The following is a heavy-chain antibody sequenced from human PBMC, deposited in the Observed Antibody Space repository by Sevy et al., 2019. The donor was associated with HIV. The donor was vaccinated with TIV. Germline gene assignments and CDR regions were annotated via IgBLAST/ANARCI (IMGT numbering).Heavy chain of an antibody. CDR1: GFSFNSYD. D-gene: IGHD3-10*01. CDR3: ARVVGYLSGNYYKDYYDLDV. J-gene: IGHJ6*02. V-gene: IGHV3-21*01. CDR2: ISSVSTII. Sequence: GGSLRLSCAASGFSFNSYDMNWVRQAPGKGLEWVSSISSVSTIIYYGDSVRGRFSISRDNAKKSLYLQMNNLIVEDTAVYYCARVVGYLSGNYYKDYYDLDVWGQGTTVTVSS.